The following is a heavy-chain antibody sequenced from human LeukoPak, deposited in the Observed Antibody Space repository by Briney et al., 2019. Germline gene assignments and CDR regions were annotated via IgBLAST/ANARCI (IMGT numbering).Heavy chain of an antibody. CDR1: GGSINSYY. CDR3: ATADWESFYFDS. V-gene: IGHV4-59*06. J-gene: IGHJ4*02. CDR2: TSYSEGT. Sequence: SETLSLTCTVSGGSINSYYWNWIRQHPGKGLEWIGFTSYSEGTYYNPSLMSRITISVDISQNQFSLKMRDVTAADTAVYFCATADWESFYFDSWGQGALVAVSS. D-gene: IGHD1-26*01.